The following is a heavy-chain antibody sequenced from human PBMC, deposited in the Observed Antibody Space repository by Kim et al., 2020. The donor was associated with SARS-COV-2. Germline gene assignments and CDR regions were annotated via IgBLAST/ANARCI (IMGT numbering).Heavy chain of an antibody. CDR3: ARRSLGYCSSTSCYSGFDP. CDR1: GGSISSYY. Sequence: GSLSLTCTVSGGSISSYYWSWIRQPPGKGLEWIGYIYYSGSTNYNPSLKSRVTISVDTSKNQFSLKLSSVTAADTAVYYCARRSLGYCSSTSCYSGFDPWGQGTLVTVSS. D-gene: IGHD2-2*01. V-gene: IGHV4-59*08. CDR2: IYYSGST. J-gene: IGHJ5*02.